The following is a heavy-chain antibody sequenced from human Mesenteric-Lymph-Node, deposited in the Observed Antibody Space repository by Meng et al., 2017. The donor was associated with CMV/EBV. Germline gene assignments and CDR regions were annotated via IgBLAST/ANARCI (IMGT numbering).Heavy chain of an antibody. D-gene: IGHD3-3*01. Sequence: YNLTHYYIHWVRQAPGQGLVWMGVINPTNSGTTYAQEFQGRVTMTSDTSTSTVYTELNSLRSDDTAVYYCARGDSISGVVMWYFDLWGRGTMVTVSS. J-gene: IGHJ2*01. CDR2: INPTNSGT. V-gene: IGHV1-46*01. CDR3: ARGDSISGVVMWYFDL. CDR1: YNLTHYY.